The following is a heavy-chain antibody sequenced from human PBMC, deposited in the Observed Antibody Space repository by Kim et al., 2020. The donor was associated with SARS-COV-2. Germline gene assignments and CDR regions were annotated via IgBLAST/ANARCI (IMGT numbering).Heavy chain of an antibody. CDR2: ISYDGSNK. Sequence: GGSLRLSCAASGFTFSSYAMHWVRQAPGKGLEWVAVISYDGSNKYYADSVKGRFTISRDNSKNTLYLQMNSLRAEDTAVYYCARDHWIDIVVVVAATPYFDYWGQGTLVTVSS. D-gene: IGHD2-15*01. CDR3: ARDHWIDIVVVVAATPYFDY. V-gene: IGHV3-30*04. J-gene: IGHJ4*02. CDR1: GFTFSSYA.